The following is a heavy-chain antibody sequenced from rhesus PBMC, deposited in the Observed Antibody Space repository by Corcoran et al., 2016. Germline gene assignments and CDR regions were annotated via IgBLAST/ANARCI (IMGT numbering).Heavy chain of an antibody. CDR2: IRHSGVPT. D-gene: IGHD3-9*01. CDR1: GFTFSSYG. Sequence: EVQLVESGGGLVQPGGSLRLSCVDSGFTFSSYGMSWVRQAPGKGLEWDSYIRHSGVPTYYADSVKGRFSISRDNSKNTLSLQMNSLRAEDTAVYFCAKDLDYYSLYWGQGVLVTVSS. J-gene: IGHJ4*01. CDR3: AKDLDYYSLY. V-gene: IGHV3S5*01.